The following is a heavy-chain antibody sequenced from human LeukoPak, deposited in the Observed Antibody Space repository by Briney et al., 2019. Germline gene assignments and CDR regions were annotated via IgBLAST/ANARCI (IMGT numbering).Heavy chain of an antibody. CDR3: ADYDFWSGFYYMDV. J-gene: IGHJ6*03. CDR2: IRYSGST. V-gene: IGHV4-39*01. D-gene: IGHD3-3*01. Sequence: PSETLSLTCTVSGGSISSSRYYWGWIRQPPGKGLEWIGSIRYSGSTYYNPSLKSRVTISVDTSKKQFSLKLISVTAADTAVYYCADYDFWSGFYYMDVWGKGTTVTVSS. CDR1: GGSISSSRYY.